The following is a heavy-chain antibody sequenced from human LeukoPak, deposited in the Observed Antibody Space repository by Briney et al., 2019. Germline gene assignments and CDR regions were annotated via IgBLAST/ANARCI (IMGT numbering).Heavy chain of an antibody. CDR2: INPSGGST. CDR1: GYTFTSYY. CDR3: ARDYGGNSQPNYCFDY. Sequence: GASVKVSCKASGYTFTSYYMHWVRQAPGQGLEWMGIINPSGGSTSYAQKFQGRVTMTRDTSTSTVYMELSSLRSEDTAVYYCARDYGGNSQPNYCFDYWGQGTLVTVSS. J-gene: IGHJ4*02. D-gene: IGHD4-23*01. V-gene: IGHV1-46*01.